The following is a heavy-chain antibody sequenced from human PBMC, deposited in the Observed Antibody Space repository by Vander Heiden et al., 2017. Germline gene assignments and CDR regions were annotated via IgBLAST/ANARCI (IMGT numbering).Heavy chain of an antibody. J-gene: IGHJ4*02. CDR1: GVLFNLYT. CDR3: ARDPDSSGYSDY. D-gene: IGHD3-22*01. Sequence: EVQPVESGGGLVKSGGSRRHACSALGVLFNLYTMNWVRQAPGKGLTSVSTISSSHNYISYADSVKGRFTISRDNAKNSLYLQMNGLGAEDTAVYYCARDPDSSGYSDYWSQGTLVTVSS. CDR2: ISSSHNYI. V-gene: IGHV3-21*01.